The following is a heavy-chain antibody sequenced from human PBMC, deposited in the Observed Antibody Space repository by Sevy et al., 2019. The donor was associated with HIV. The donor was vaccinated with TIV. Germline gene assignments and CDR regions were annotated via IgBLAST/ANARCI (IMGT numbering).Heavy chain of an antibody. V-gene: IGHV4-39*01. CDR3: ARDYGSSYFFDS. Sequence: SETLSLTCAVSGASISSSHYYWGWIRQPPGEGLEWIGNIYYSGTTYYSPSLKSRATISVDTSKNQFSLKLSSVTAADTAIYYCARDYGSSYFFDSWGQGTPVTVSS. CDR2: IYYSGTT. CDR1: GASISSSHYY. J-gene: IGHJ4*02. D-gene: IGHD4-17*01.